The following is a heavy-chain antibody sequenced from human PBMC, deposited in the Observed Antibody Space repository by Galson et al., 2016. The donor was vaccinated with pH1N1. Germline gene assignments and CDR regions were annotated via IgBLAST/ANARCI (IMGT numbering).Heavy chain of an antibody. V-gene: IGHV3-15*01. Sequence: SLRLSCAASGFTFSNAWMSWVRQAPGKGLEWVGRIKSKTDGGTTDYAAPGKGRFTISRDDSKTTLYLQMNSLKTEDTGVYYCTTLYAPPFDYWGKETRVPVSS. CDR2: IKSKTDGGTT. J-gene: IGHJ4*02. CDR3: TTLYAPPFDY. D-gene: IGHD2/OR15-2a*01. CDR1: GFTFSNAW.